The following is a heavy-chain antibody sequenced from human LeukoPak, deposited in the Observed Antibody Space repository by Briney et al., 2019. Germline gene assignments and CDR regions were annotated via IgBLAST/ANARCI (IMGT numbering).Heavy chain of an antibody. V-gene: IGHV4-39*07. D-gene: IGHD2-15*01. CDR3: ARTHYVTPWH. CDR1: GGSISSSSYY. Sequence: SETLSLTCTVSGGSISSSSYYWGWIRQPPGKGLEWIGSIYYSGSTYYNPSLKSRVTISVDTSKNQFSLKRSSVTAADTAVYYCARTHYVTPWHWGQGTLVTVSS. J-gene: IGHJ1*01. CDR2: IYYSGST.